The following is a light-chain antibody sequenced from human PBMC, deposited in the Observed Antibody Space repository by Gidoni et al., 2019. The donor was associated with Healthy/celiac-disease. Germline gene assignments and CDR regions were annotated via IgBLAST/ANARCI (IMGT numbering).Light chain of an antibody. J-gene: IGKJ4*01. CDR2: GAS. Sequence: GTLCCRASQSVSSSYLAWYQQKPGQAPRLRIYGASSRATGIPDRFSGSGSGTDFTLTISRLEPEDFAVYYCQRYVSSPLTFGGGTKVEIK. CDR1: QSVSSSY. V-gene: IGKV3-20*01. CDR3: QRYVSSPLT.